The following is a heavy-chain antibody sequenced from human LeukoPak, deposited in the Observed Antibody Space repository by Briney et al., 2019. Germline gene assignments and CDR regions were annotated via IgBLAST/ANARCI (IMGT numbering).Heavy chain of an antibody. Sequence: GGSLRLSCAASGFTFSSYAMSWVRQAPGKGLEWVSAISGSGGSTYYADSVKGRFTISRDNSKNTLYLQMNSLRAEDTAVYYCAKVRANYDILTGYSYYGMDAWGQGTTVTVSS. CDR2: ISGSGGST. D-gene: IGHD3-9*01. CDR3: AKVRANYDILTGYSYYGMDA. V-gene: IGHV3-23*01. CDR1: GFTFSSYA. J-gene: IGHJ6*02.